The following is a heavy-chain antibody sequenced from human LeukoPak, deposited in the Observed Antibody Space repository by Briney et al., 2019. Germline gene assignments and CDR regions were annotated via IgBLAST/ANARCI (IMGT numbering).Heavy chain of an antibody. CDR3: ARDFTLAFDY. Sequence: GGSLRLSCAASGFTFSSYGMHWVRQAPGKGLERVAVIWYDGSNKYYADSVKGRFTISRDNSKNTLYLQMNSLRAEDTAVYYCARDFTLAFDYWGQGTLVTVSS. J-gene: IGHJ4*02. V-gene: IGHV3-33*01. CDR1: GFTFSSYG. CDR2: IWYDGSNK. D-gene: IGHD1-1*01.